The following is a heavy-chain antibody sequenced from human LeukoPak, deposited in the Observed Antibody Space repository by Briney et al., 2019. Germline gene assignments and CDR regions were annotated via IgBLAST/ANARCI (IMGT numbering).Heavy chain of an antibody. V-gene: IGHV3-21*01. CDR1: GFTFSSYS. Sequence: GGSLRLSCAASGFTFSSYSMNWVRQAPGKGLEWVSSISSSSSYIYYADSVKGRFTISRDNAKSSLYLQMNSLRAEDTAVYYCARARLRWERYFDYWGQGTLVTVSS. J-gene: IGHJ4*02. CDR3: ARARLRWERYFDY. D-gene: IGHD4-23*01. CDR2: ISSSSSYI.